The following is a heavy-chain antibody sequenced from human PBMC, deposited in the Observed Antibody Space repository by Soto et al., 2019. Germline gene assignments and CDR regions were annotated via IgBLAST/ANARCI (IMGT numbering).Heavy chain of an antibody. V-gene: IGHV4-31*03. J-gene: IGHJ4*02. CDR1: GGSISSGGYY. D-gene: IGHD5-18*01. Sequence: SETLSLTCTVSGGSISSGGYYWSWIRQHPGKGLEWIGYIYYSGSTYYNPSLKSRVTISVDTSKNQFSLKLSSVTAADTAVYYCARSMVTGEFDYWGQGTLVTVSS. CDR3: ARSMVTGEFDY. CDR2: IYYSGST.